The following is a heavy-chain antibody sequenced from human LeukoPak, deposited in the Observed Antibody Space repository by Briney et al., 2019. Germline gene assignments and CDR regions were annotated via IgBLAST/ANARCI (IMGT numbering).Heavy chain of an antibody. CDR2: TYPGDSDT. CDR3: ARRRDLYSGSYYPFDY. V-gene: IGHV5-51*01. CDR1: GYSFTSYW. J-gene: IGHJ4*02. D-gene: IGHD1-26*01. Sequence: GESLKISCQGSGYSFTSYWIVWVRQMPGKGLEWVGITYPGDSDTRYSPSFQGQVTISADKSISTAYLQWSSLKASDTAMYYCARRRDLYSGSYYPFDYWGQGTLVTVSS.